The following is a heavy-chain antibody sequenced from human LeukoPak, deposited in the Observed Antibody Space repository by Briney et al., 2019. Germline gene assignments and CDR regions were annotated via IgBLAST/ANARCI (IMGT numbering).Heavy chain of an antibody. Sequence: KASETLSLTCTVSGGSISSYYWSWIRQPPGKGLEWIGYIYYSGYTNCNPSLKSRVTISVDTSKNQFSLKLSSVTAADTAVYYCARGVPQGRKRFDPWGQGTLVTVSS. V-gene: IGHV4-59*01. J-gene: IGHJ5*02. D-gene: IGHD1-1*01. CDR1: GGSISSYY. CDR3: ARGVPQGRKRFDP. CDR2: IYYSGYT.